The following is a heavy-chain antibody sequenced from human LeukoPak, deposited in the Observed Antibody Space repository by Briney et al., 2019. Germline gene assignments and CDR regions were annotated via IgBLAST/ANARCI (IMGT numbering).Heavy chain of an antibody. Sequence: GGSLRLSCAASGFTFSSYSMNWVRQAPGKGLEWVSSISSSSSYIYYADSLKGRFTISRDTAKNSLYPQMNSLRAEDTAGNYCARAAAGMWWGQGTLVTVSS. J-gene: IGHJ4*02. D-gene: IGHD6-13*01. V-gene: IGHV3-21*01. CDR3: ARAAAGMW. CDR1: GFTFSSYS. CDR2: ISSSSSYI.